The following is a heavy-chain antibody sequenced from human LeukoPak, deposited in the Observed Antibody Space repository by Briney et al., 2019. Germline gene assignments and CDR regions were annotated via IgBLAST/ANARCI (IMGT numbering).Heavy chain of an antibody. CDR1: GFTFSNAW. V-gene: IGHV3-15*01. Sequence: GGSLRLSCAASGFTFSNAWMSWVRQAPGKGLEWVGRINSKTNVGTTDYAAPVKGRFTISRDDSKNTLSLHMNSLKTEDTAVYYCTTEVGTPMYYFDYWGQGTLVTVSS. D-gene: IGHD4-23*01. J-gene: IGHJ4*02. CDR3: TTEVGTPMYYFDY. CDR2: INSKTNVGTT.